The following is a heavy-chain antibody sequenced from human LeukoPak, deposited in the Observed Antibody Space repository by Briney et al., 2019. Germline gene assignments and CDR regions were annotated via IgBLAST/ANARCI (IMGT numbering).Heavy chain of an antibody. J-gene: IGHJ4*02. D-gene: IGHD3-22*01. CDR1: GFTFSSYA. V-gene: IGHV3-23*01. CDR3: AKGSDDSSGYYFSDY. Sequence: GGSLRLSCAASGFTFSSYAMSWVRQAPGKGLEWDSAISGSGGSTYYADSVKGRFTISRDNSKNTLYLQMNSLRAEDTAVYYCAKGSDDSSGYYFSDYWGQGTLVTVSS. CDR2: ISGSGGST.